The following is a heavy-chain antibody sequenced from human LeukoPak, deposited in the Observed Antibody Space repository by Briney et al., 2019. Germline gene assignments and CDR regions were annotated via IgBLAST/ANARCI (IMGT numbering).Heavy chain of an antibody. CDR1: GLTLSNYG. J-gene: IGHJ4*02. CDR3: AKRGVVIRVILVGFYKEAYYFDS. V-gene: IGHV3-23*01. CDR2: MSGSGGGT. Sequence: GGSLRLSCAVSGLTLSNYGMSWVRKAPGKGLEWVAGMSGSGGGTSYADSVRGRFTVSRDNSKNTLYLQMKSLRAEDTAVYFCAKRGVVIRVILVGFYKEAYYFDSWGQGALVTVSS. D-gene: IGHD3-22*01.